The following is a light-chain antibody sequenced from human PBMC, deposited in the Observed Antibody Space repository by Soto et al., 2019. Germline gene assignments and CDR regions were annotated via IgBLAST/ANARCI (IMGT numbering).Light chain of an antibody. J-gene: IGLJ2*01. CDR1: SSDVGGSKF. Sequence: QSVLTQPASVSGSPGQSIAISCTGSSSDVGGSKFVSWYQQHPGKAPKLVIFDVSSRPSGVCDRFSGSKSGNTASLTISGLQAEDESDCCCASFTPSSVLFGGGTKLTVL. V-gene: IGLV2-14*01. CDR3: ASFTPSSVL. CDR2: DVS.